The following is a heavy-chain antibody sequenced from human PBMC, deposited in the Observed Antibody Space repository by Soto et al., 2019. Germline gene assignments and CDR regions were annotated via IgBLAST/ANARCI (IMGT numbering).Heavy chain of an antibody. V-gene: IGHV3-48*01. CDR1: GFTFSTCS. CDR2: ISSSSSTI. CDR3: AKTNYDFWSGYPNYPNYYYYYGMDV. J-gene: IGHJ6*02. D-gene: IGHD3-3*01. Sequence: GGSLRLSCAASGFTFSTCSMNWVRQAPGKGLEWVSYISSSSSTIFYTDSVKGRFTVSRDNAKNSLYLQMNSLRAEDTAVYYCAKTNYDFWSGYPNYPNYYYYYGMDVWGQGTTVTVSS.